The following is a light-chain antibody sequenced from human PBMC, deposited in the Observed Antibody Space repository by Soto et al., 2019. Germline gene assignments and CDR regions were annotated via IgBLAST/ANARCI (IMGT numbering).Light chain of an antibody. V-gene: IGKV1-27*01. CDR3: QKFNAVPT. Sequence: DIQMTQSPSSLSASVGDRVTITCRASQAINNYLAWYQQKPGKVPTLLISAASTLQSGVPSRFSGRGSGTDFPLTISSLQPEDVATYDCQKFNAVPTFGGGTKVEI. CDR1: QAINNY. CDR2: AAS. J-gene: IGKJ4*01.